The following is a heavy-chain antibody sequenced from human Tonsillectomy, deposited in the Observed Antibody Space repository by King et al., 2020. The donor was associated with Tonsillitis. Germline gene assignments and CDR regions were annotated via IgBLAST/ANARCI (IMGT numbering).Heavy chain of an antibody. Sequence: VQLVESGGGLVKPGGSLRLSCGASGFSFSDHYMSWIRQAPGKGLEWLSCISSSGNTEYYADSVRGRFTISRDNANNLLYLQMNSLTAEDTAIYYCATNKDYYYYVSDYWGQGTLVTVSS. CDR3: ATNKDYYYYVSDY. J-gene: IGHJ4*02. CDR1: GFSFSDHY. V-gene: IGHV3-11*01. CDR2: ISSSGNTE. D-gene: IGHD3-10*02.